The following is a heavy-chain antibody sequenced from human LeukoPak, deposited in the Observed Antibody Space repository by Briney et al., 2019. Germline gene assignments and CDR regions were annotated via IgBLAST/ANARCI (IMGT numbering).Heavy chain of an antibody. D-gene: IGHD1-26*01. CDR2: ISGDGGST. CDR1: GFTFDDYA. J-gene: IGHJ4*02. V-gene: IGHV3-43*02. Sequence: PGGSLRLSCAASGFTFDDYAMHWVRQAPGKGLEWVSLISGDGGSTYYADSVKGRFTISRDNAENSLYLQMNSLRAEDTAVYYCARGRGGSWWGQGTLVTVSS. CDR3: ARGRGGSW.